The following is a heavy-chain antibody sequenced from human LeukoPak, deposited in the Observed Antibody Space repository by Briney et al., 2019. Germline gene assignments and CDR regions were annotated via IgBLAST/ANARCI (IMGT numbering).Heavy chain of an antibody. CDR2: IYHSGST. CDR3: ARGEGRNYYGSGSSNWFDP. J-gene: IGHJ5*02. Sequence: GPWSPTCAVTGCSLVSAKSWKWIRQPPGKGLEWIGEIYHSGSTNYNPSLKSRVTISVDKSKNQFSLTLSSLTAADTAVYYCARGEGRNYYGSGSSNWFDPWGQGTLVTVSS. D-gene: IGHD3-10*01. CDR1: GCSLVSAKS. V-gene: IGHV4-4*02.